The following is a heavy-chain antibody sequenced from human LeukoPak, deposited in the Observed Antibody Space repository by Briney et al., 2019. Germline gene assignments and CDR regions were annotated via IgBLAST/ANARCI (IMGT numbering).Heavy chain of an antibody. J-gene: IGHJ4*02. CDR3: AKDGGLWVSAHWGDS. D-gene: IGHD7-27*01. Sequence: HPGGSLRLSCAASGFTFSSYGMSWVRQAPGKGLEWVSTITTSDGNTYYADSVKGRSTVSRDNSKNTLFLQMNSLRAEDTAVYYCAKDGGLWVSAHWGDSWGRGTLVTVSS. V-gene: IGHV3-23*01. CDR1: GFTFSSYG. CDR2: ITTSDGNT.